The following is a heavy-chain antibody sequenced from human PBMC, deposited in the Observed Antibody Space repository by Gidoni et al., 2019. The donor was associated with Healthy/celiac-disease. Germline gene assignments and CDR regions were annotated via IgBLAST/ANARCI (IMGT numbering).Heavy chain of an antibody. Sequence: VQLVQSGAAVKKPGSSVKVSCTASGGTFSSYTISWVRQAPGQGREWMGRIIPILGIANYAQKFQGRVTITADKSTSTAYMELSSLRSEDTAVYYCARSYDPSHFDYWGQGTLVTVSS. CDR3: ARSYDPSHFDY. D-gene: IGHD5-18*01. J-gene: IGHJ4*02. CDR1: GGTFSSYT. V-gene: IGHV1-69*02. CDR2: IIPILGIA.